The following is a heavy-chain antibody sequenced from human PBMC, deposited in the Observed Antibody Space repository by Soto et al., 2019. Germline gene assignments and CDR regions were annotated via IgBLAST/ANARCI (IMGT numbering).Heavy chain of an antibody. J-gene: IGHJ3*02. Sequence: ASVKVSCKASGYTFTSYGISWVRQAPGQGLEWMGWISAYNGNTNYAQKLQGRVTMTTDTSTSTAYMELRSLRSDDTAVYYCARDSTYSSGWNPGAFDIWGQGTMVTVSS. D-gene: IGHD6-19*01. CDR1: GYTFTSYG. V-gene: IGHV1-18*01. CDR3: ARDSTYSSGWNPGAFDI. CDR2: ISAYNGNT.